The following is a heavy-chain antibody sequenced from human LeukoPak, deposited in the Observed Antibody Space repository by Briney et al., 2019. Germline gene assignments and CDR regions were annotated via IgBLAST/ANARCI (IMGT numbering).Heavy chain of an antibody. V-gene: IGHV3-21*01. CDR3: ARDRAVYSDSRGYYPDAFDI. Sequence: GGSLRLSCAASGFTFSSYNMNWVRQAPGKGLEWVSSISSRRNDIFLADSLEGRFTISRDNAKNSLYLQMNSLRAEDTAMYYCARDRAVYSDSRGYYPDAFDIWGQGTMVTVSS. D-gene: IGHD3-22*01. CDR1: GFTFSSYN. J-gene: IGHJ3*02. CDR2: ISSRRNDI.